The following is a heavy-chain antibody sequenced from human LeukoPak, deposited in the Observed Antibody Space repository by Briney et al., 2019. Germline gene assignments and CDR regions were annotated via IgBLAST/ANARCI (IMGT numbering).Heavy chain of an antibody. D-gene: IGHD3-22*01. CDR2: IKQDGSEK. Sequence: GGSLRLSCAASGFTFSSYWMSWVRQAPGKGLEWVANIKQDGSEKYYVDSVKGRFTISRDNAKNSLYLQMNSQRAEDTAVYYCARVGDEMDYYDSSGYSPDYWGQGTLVTVSS. CDR1: GFTFSSYW. V-gene: IGHV3-7*01. CDR3: ARVGDEMDYYDSSGYSPDY. J-gene: IGHJ4*02.